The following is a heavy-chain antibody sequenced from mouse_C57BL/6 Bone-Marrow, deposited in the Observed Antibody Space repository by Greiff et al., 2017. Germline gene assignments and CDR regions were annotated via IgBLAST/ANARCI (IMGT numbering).Heavy chain of an antibody. CDR1: GFTFSSYA. V-gene: IGHV5-4*01. CDR2: ISDGGSYT. D-gene: IGHD3-3*01. CDR3: ARERRDFAY. Sequence: EVQGVESGGGLVKPGGSLKLSCAASGFTFSSYAMSWVRQTPEKRLEWVATISDGGSYTYYPDNVKGRFTISRDNAKNNLYLQMSHLKSEDTAMYYCARERRDFAYWGQGTLVTVSA. J-gene: IGHJ3*01.